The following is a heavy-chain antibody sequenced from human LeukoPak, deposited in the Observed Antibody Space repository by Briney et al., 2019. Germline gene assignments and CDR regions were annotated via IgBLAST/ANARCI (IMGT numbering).Heavy chain of an antibody. CDR3: TASYYDISTGYLGPEYYYYGMDV. V-gene: IGHV3-15*01. CDR2: IKSNTDGGTT. Sequence: GGSLRLSCAASGFTFSNAWMSWGRQAPGKGQEWVGRIKSNTDGGTTDYAAPVKGRFTISRDDSKNTLYLQMNSLKTEDTAVYYCTASYYDISTGYLGPEYYYYGMDVWGKGTTVTVSS. D-gene: IGHD3-9*01. CDR1: GFTFSNAW. J-gene: IGHJ6*04.